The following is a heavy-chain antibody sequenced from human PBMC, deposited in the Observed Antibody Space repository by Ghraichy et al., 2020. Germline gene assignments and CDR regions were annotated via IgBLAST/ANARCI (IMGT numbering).Heavy chain of an antibody. Sequence: GGSLRLSCAASGFTFSDYYMSWIRQAPGKGLEWVAYISSSGSTIYYADSVKGRFTISRDNAKNSLYLQMNSLRAEDTAVYYCVRERSYYDFWNGYYNPWGQGTLVTVSS. CDR3: VRERSYYDFWNGYYNP. CDR2: ISSSGSTI. V-gene: IGHV3-11*01. CDR1: GFTFSDYY. D-gene: IGHD3-3*01. J-gene: IGHJ5*02.